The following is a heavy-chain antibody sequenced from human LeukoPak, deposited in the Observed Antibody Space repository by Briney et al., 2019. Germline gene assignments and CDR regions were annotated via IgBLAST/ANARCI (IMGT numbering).Heavy chain of an antibody. J-gene: IGHJ4*02. CDR2: IYNGGTT. CDR3: GGGGEAARSLHY. Sequence: PGGSMRLSCAASGVTSNNFTWVRHAPRNGLEWVSVIYNGGTTSYADSVKGRFTIFRNNSKTTLFVYLQMNSLRTDDTAVYYCGGGGEAARSLHYWGQGTLVTVSS. V-gene: IGHV3-66*02. CDR1: GVTSNN. D-gene: IGHD6-6*01.